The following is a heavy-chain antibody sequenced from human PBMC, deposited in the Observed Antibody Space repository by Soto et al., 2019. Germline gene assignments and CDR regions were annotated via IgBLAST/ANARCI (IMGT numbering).Heavy chain of an antibody. CDR3: ARDGGAYCGGDCYPRAFDI. Sequence: GGSLRLSCAASGFTFSSYGMHWVRQAPGKGLEWVAVIWYDGSNKYYADSVKGRFTISRDNSKNTLYLQMNSLRVEDTAVYYCARDGGAYCGGDCYPRAFDIWGQGTMVTVSS. CDR2: IWYDGSNK. V-gene: IGHV3-33*01. D-gene: IGHD2-21*02. CDR1: GFTFSSYG. J-gene: IGHJ3*02.